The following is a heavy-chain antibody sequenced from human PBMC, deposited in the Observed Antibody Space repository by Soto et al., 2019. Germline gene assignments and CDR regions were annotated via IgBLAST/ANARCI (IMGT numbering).Heavy chain of an antibody. Sequence: EVQLLESGGDLVQPGGSLRLSCVASGFSFDNYGMSWVRQAPGKGLEWVSAIKSDGSSTYYAASVKDRFTISRDNSKNTLYLQLNSLRAEDTAVYYCVQLGLMTFSHKHYFNHWGRGTLVTVSS. D-gene: IGHD3-16*01. CDR2: IKSDGSST. J-gene: IGHJ4*02. V-gene: IGHV3-23*01. CDR1: GFSFDNYG. CDR3: VQLGLMTFSHKHYFNH.